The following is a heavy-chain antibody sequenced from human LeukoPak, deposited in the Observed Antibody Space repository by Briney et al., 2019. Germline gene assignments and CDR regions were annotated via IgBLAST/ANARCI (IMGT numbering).Heavy chain of an antibody. CDR1: GFTFSSYS. Sequence: PGGPLRLSCAASGFTFSSYSRNWVRQAPGKGLEWVSYISSSSSTIYYADSLKGRFTISRDNAKNSLYLQINSLRAEDTAVYYCARSLHVLRYFDWFNNPHFDYYGMDVWGQGTTVTVSS. V-gene: IGHV3-48*01. CDR3: ARSLHVLRYFDWFNNPHFDYYGMDV. J-gene: IGHJ6*02. D-gene: IGHD3-9*01. CDR2: ISSSSSTI.